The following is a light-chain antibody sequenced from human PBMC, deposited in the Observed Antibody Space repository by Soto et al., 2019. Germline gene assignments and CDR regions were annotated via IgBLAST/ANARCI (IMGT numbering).Light chain of an antibody. CDR2: DVS. J-gene: IGLJ1*01. Sequence: QSALTQPRSVSGSPGQSVTISSTGTSSDVGGYNYVSWYQQHPGKAPKLMIYDVSKRPSGVPGRFSGSKSGNTASLTIPGLQAEDEADYYCCSYAGSYRGVFGTGTKLTVL. CDR1: SSDVGGYNY. V-gene: IGLV2-11*01. CDR3: CSYAGSYRGV.